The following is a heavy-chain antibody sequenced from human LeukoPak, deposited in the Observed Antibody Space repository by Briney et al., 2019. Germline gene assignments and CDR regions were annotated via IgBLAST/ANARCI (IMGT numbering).Heavy chain of an antibody. D-gene: IGHD5-24*01. CDR3: AKDIRRDGYNSRFDY. CDR1: GFAFDDYA. CDR2: ISGDGGST. Sequence: PGGCLRLSCAASGFAFDDYAMHWGRQGPGTGLEWVCLISGDGGSTYYADYVKGRFTISRDNSKHSLYLQMNSLRNEDTALYYCAKDIRRDGYNSRFDYWGQGTLVTVSP. V-gene: IGHV3-43*02. J-gene: IGHJ4*02.